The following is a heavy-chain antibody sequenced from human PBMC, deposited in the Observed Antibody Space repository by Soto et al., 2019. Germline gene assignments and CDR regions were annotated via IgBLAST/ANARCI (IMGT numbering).Heavy chain of an antibody. V-gene: IGHV3-23*01. J-gene: IGHJ3*02. CDR3: AKDQSSSGAFDI. Sequence: EVQLLESGGGLVQPGGSLRLSCAASGFTFSSYAMSWVRQAPGKGLEWVSAISGSGGSTYYADSVKGRFTISRDNSKNTLYLQMNSLRAEDTDVYYCAKDQSSSGAFDIWGQGTMVTVSS. CDR1: GFTFSSYA. D-gene: IGHD6-13*01. CDR2: ISGSGGST.